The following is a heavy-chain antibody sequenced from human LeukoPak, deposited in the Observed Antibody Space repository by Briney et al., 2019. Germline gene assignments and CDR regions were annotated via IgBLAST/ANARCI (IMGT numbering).Heavy chain of an antibody. Sequence: PGGSLRLSCAASGFTFSSYAMSWVRQAPGKGLEWVSAISGSGGSTYYADSVKGRFTISRDNSKNTLYLQMNSLRAEDTAIYYCAKDLVVVTAARRGGQGTLVTVSS. CDR1: GFTFSSYA. D-gene: IGHD2-21*02. J-gene: IGHJ4*02. CDR3: AKDLVVVTAARR. CDR2: ISGSGGST. V-gene: IGHV3-23*01.